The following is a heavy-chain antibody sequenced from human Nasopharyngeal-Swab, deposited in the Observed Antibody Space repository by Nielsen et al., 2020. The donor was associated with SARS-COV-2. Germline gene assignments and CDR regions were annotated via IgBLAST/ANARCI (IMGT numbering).Heavy chain of an antibody. Sequence: GESLKISCAASGFTFSSYSMNWVRQAPGKGREWVSSISSSSSYIYYADSVKGRFTISRDNAKNSLYLQMNSLRAEDTAVYYCARADILTGYYDYYYGMDVWGQGTTVTVSS. CDR2: ISSSSSYI. CDR1: GFTFSSYS. CDR3: ARADILTGYYDYYYGMDV. D-gene: IGHD3-9*01. V-gene: IGHV3-21*01. J-gene: IGHJ6*02.